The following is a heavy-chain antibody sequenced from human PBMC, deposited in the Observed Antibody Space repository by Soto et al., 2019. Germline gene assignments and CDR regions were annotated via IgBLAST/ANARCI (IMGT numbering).Heavy chain of an antibody. CDR3: ARVGRGCTNGVCYFFSPGSDPYYGMDV. V-gene: IGHV3-21*01. CDR2: ISSSSSYI. CDR1: GFTFSSYS. D-gene: IGHD2-8*01. J-gene: IGHJ6*02. Sequence: GGSLRLSCAASGFTFSSYSMNWVRQAPGKGLEWVSSISSSSSYIYYADSVKGRFTISRDSAKNSLYLQMNSLRAEDTAVYYCARVGRGCTNGVCYFFSPGSDPYYGMDVWGQGTTVTAP.